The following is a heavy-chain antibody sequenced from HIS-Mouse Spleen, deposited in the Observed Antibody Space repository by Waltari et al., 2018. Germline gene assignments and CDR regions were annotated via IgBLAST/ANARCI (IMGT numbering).Heavy chain of an antibody. CDR2: IYYSGST. Sequence: QLQLQATGPGLVTPSETLSLTCTVSGGSISSSIYYWGWTRQPPGKGLEWVGSIYYSGSTYYNPSLKSRVTISVDTSKNQFSLKLSSVTAADTAVYYCARAPTGFLEWFDAFDIWGQGTMVTVSS. D-gene: IGHD3-3*01. J-gene: IGHJ3*02. CDR1: GGSISSSIYY. V-gene: IGHV4-39*07. CDR3: ARAPTGFLEWFDAFDI.